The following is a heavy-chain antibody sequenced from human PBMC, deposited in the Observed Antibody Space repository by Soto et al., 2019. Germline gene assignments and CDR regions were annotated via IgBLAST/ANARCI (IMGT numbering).Heavy chain of an antibody. CDR3: ARAAYCGSDSCSDAFDI. CDR1: GYTFTNYA. CDR2: INAGNGNT. D-gene: IGHD2-21*02. Sequence: QVQLVQSGAEVKESGASVKVSCKASGYTFTNYAMHWVRQAPGQRLEWMGWINAGNGNTKYSQQFQGRVTITRDTSASTAYMELSSLRSEDTAVYYCARAAYCGSDSCSDAFDIWGQGTVVTVSS. V-gene: IGHV1-3*01. J-gene: IGHJ3*02.